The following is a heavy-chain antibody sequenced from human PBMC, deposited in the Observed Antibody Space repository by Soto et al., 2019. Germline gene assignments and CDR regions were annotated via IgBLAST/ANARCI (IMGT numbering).Heavy chain of an antibody. Sequence: ASVKVSCKASGYTFTSYGISWVRHAPGQGLEWMGWISAYNGNANYAQKLQGRVTMTTDTSTSTAYMELRSLRSDDTAVYYCARDPDCSSTSCFLYYYYYGMDGRGQGTTVSVCS. CDR2: ISAYNGNA. V-gene: IGHV1-18*01. CDR1: GYTFTSYG. D-gene: IGHD2-2*01. J-gene: IGHJ6*01. CDR3: ARDPDCSSTSCFLYYYYYGMDG.